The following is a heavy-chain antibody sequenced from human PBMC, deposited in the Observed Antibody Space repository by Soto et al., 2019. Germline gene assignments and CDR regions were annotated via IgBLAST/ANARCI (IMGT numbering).Heavy chain of an antibody. D-gene: IGHD4-4*01. V-gene: IGHV3-23*01. J-gene: IGHJ3*02. CDR3: AKVPTGEMATVFQAFDI. CDR1: GFTFSSYA. CDR2: ISGSGGST. Sequence: EVQLLESGGGLAQPGGSLRLSCAASGFTFSSYAMSWVRQAPGKGLEWVAAISGSGGSTYYADSVKGRFTISRDNSKNTLYMHMNSLRAEDTAVYYCAKVPTGEMATVFQAFDIWGQGTMVTVSS.